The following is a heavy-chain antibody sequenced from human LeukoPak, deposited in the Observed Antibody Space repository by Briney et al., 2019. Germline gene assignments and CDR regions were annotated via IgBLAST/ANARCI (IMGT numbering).Heavy chain of an antibody. CDR2: INSDGSST. CDR3: ARDSGGTFYYYYYIDV. J-gene: IGHJ6*03. D-gene: IGHD1-1*01. CDR1: GFTFSSYW. Sequence: GGSLRLSCAASGFTFSSYWMHWVRQAPGKGLVWVSRINSDGSSTSYADSVKGRFTISRDNAKNTLYLQMNSLRAEDTAVYYCARDSGGTFYYYYYIDVWGKGTTVTVSS. V-gene: IGHV3-74*01.